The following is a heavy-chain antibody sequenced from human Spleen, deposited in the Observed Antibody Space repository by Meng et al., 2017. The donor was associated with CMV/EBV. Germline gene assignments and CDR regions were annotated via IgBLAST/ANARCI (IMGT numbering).Heavy chain of an antibody. V-gene: IGHV3-23*01. J-gene: IGHJ4*02. D-gene: IGHD3-10*01. CDR3: AKAGQPEELLEHYLDY. Sequence: SGFTFSSYAMSWVRQAPGKGLEWVSIISGSGGSTYYADSVKGRFTISRDNSKNTLYLQMNSLRVEDTAIYYCAKAGQPEELLEHYLDYWGQGTLVTVSS. CDR2: ISGSGGST. CDR1: GFTFSSYA.